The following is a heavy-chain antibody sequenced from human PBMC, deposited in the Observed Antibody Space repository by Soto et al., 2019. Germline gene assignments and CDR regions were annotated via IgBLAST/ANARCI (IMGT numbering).Heavy chain of an antibody. J-gene: IGHJ6*02. Sequence: PSETLSLTCAVYGGSFSGYYWSWIRQPPGKGLEWIGEINRSGSTNYNPSLKSRVTISVDTSKNQFSLKLSSVTAADTAVYYCARGRDSSSWATYYYYHYGMDVWGQGTTVTVSS. CDR1: GGSFSGYY. D-gene: IGHD6-13*01. CDR3: ARGRDSSSWATYYYYHYGMDV. V-gene: IGHV4-34*01. CDR2: INRSGST.